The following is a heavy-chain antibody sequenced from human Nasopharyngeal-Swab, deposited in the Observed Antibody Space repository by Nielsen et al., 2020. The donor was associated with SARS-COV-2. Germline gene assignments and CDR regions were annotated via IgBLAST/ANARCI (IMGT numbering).Heavy chain of an antibody. Sequence: GGSLRLSWAGAGFTSSSYGMHWVRQAPGKGLVWQAVIWYHGSNKYYADSVKSRFTISRDNSKNTLYLQMNSLIVEDTAVYYCVKARIAIFGVVISSYYYYGMDVWGQGTTVTVSS. D-gene: IGHD3-3*01. J-gene: IGHJ6*02. CDR3: VKARIAIFGVVISSYYYYGMDV. CDR1: GFTSSSYG. V-gene: IGHV3-33*06. CDR2: IWYHGSNK.